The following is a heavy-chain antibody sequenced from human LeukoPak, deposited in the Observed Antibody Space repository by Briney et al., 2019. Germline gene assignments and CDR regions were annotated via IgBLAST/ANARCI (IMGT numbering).Heavy chain of an antibody. Sequence: GGSLRLSCAASGFTFSSYEMNWVCQAPGKGLEWVSYISSSGSTIYYADSVKGRFTISRDNAKNSLYLQMNSLRAEDTAVYYCARYSSGWPEDYWGQGTLVTVSS. V-gene: IGHV3-48*03. CDR2: ISSSGSTI. CDR3: ARYSSGWPEDY. D-gene: IGHD6-19*01. CDR1: GFTFSSYE. J-gene: IGHJ4*02.